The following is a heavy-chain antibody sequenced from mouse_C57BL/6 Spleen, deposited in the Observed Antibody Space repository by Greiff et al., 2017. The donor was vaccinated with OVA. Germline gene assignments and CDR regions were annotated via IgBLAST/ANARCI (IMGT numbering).Heavy chain of an antibody. CDR2: ISSGGSYT. D-gene: IGHD2-4*01. J-gene: IGHJ2*01. CDR1: GFTFSSYG. CDR3: ASLIYYDYDGYYFDY. V-gene: IGHV5-6*02. Sequence: DVKLVESGGDLVKPGGSLKLSCAASGFTFSSYGMSWVRQTPDKRLEWVATISSGGSYTYYPDSVKGRFTISRDNAKNTLYLQMSSLKSEDTAMYYCASLIYYDYDGYYFDYWGQGTTLTVSS.